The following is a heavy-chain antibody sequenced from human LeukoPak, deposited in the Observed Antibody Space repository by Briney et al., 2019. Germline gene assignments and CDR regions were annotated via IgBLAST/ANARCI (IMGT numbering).Heavy chain of an antibody. V-gene: IGHV4-38-2*01. CDR2: IYHSGST. D-gene: IGHD6-19*01. CDR1: GYSISSGYY. Sequence: SETLSLTCAVSGYSISSGYYWGWIRQPPAKGLEWIGSIYHSGSTYYNPSLKSRVTISVDTSKNQFSLKLSSVTAADTAVYYCAGHKYSSGWSTELYYYYYMDVWGKGTTVTVSS. CDR3: AGHKYSSGWSTELYYYYYMDV. J-gene: IGHJ6*03.